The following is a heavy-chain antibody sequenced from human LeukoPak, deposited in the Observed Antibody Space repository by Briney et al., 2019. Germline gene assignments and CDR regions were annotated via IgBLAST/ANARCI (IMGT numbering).Heavy chain of an antibody. J-gene: IGHJ3*02. Sequence: GGSLRLSCAASGFTFSSYSMNWVRQAPGKGLEWVSYISSSSSTIYYADSVKGRFTISRGNAKNSLYLQMNSLRAEDTAVYYCAREDTVAYDAFDIWGQGTMVTVSS. V-gene: IGHV3-48*01. D-gene: IGHD2-21*01. CDR3: AREDTVAYDAFDI. CDR1: GFTFSSYS. CDR2: ISSSSSTI.